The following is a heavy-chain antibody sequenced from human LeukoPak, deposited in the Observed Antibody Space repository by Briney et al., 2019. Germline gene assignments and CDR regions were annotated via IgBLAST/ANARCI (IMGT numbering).Heavy chain of an antibody. CDR2: IIPILGIA. J-gene: IGHJ4*02. CDR3: ARSGDEDTAMSIDY. V-gene: IGHV1-69*04. D-gene: IGHD5-18*01. Sequence: SVKVSCKASGCTFSSYAISWVRQAPGQGLEWMGRIIPILGIANYAQKFQGRVTITADKSTSTAYMELSSLRSEDTAVYYCARSGDEDTAMSIDYWGQGTLVTVSS. CDR1: GCTFSSYA.